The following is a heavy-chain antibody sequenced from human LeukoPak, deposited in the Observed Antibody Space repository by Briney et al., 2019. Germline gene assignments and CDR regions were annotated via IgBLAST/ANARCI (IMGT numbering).Heavy chain of an antibody. CDR2: ITFSSSTI. J-gene: IGHJ2*01. V-gene: IGHV3-48*02. Sequence: GGSLRLSCAASGFTFSSYSMNWVRQAPGKGLEWVSYITFSSSTIYFADSVKVRFTISRDNAKNSLYLQMNSLRDEDTAVYYCARDRNWYFDLWGRGTLVTVSS. CDR1: GFTFSSYS. CDR3: ARDRNWYFDL.